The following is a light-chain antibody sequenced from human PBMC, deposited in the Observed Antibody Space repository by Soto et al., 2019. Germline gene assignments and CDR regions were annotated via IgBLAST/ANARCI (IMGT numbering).Light chain of an antibody. CDR2: AAS. CDR3: QQYNSYSPWA. CDR1: QSISSY. Sequence: DIQMTQSPSSLSASVGDRVTITCRASQSISSYLNWYQQKPGKVPKLLIYAASSLQTGVPSRFSGSGSGTEFTLTISSLQPDDFATYYCQQYNSYSPWAFGQGTKVEIK. J-gene: IGKJ1*01. V-gene: IGKV1-5*01.